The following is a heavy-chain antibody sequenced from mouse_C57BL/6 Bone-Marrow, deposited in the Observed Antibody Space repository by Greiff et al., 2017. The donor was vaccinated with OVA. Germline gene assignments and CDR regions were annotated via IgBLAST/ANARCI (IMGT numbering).Heavy chain of an antibody. Sequence: VQLQQSGAELARPGASVKLPCKASGYTFTSYGISWVKQRTGQGLEWIGEIYPRSGNTYYNEKFKGKATLTADKSSSTAYMELRSLTSEDSAVYFCARRTTVVDYFDYWGQGTTLTVSS. CDR1: GYTFTSYG. D-gene: IGHD1-1*01. CDR2: IYPRSGNT. V-gene: IGHV1-81*01. CDR3: ARRTTVVDYFDY. J-gene: IGHJ2*01.